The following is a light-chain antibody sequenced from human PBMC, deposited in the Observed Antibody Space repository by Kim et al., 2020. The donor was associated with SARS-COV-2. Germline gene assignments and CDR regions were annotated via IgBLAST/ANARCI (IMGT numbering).Light chain of an antibody. J-gene: IGKJ4*01. CDR3: LQRHDWPLT. CDR2: DAS. Sequence: LSPGEEATLSCRASQSINSALGWYQQMPGQAPRLLIWDASNRATGTPARFSGSGSGTDFTLTITSLEREDFAVYYCLQRHDWPLTFGGGTKVDIK. V-gene: IGKV3-11*01. CDR1: QSINSA.